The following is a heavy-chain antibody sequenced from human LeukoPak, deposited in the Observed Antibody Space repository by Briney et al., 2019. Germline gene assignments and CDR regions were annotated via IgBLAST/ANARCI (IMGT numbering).Heavy chain of an antibody. CDR2: ISSSSSYI. J-gene: IGHJ4*02. Sequence: GGSLRLSCAASGFTFSSYSMNWVRQAPGKGLEWVSSISSSSSYIYYADSVKGRFTISRDNAKNSLYLQMNSLRAEDTAVYYCARTSPITGTTRADYWGQGTLVTVSS. D-gene: IGHD1-7*01. CDR1: GFTFSSYS. CDR3: ARTSPITGTTRADY. V-gene: IGHV3-21*01.